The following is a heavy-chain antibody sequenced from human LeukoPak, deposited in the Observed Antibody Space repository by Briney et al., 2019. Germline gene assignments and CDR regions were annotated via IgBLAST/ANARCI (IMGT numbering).Heavy chain of an antibody. V-gene: IGHV3-33*01. CDR1: GFTFSSYG. CDR3: ARDDYGDSTGNWFDP. Sequence: QAGGSLRLPCAASGFTFSSYGMHWVRQAPGKGLEWVAVIWYDGSNKYYADSVKGRFTISRDNSKNTLYLQMNSLRAEDTAVYYCARDDYGDSTGNWFDPWGQGTLVTVSS. CDR2: IWYDGSNK. D-gene: IGHD4-17*01. J-gene: IGHJ5*02.